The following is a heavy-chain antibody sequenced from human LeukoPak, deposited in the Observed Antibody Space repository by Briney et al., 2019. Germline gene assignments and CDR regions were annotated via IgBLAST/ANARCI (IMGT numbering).Heavy chain of an antibody. CDR1: DYSISNGYF. J-gene: IGHJ5*02. CDR2: IYHTGCT. D-gene: IGHD2-21*01. Sequence: SETPSLTCGVSDYSISNGYFWAWFRQPPGKGREWIGSIYHTGCTIYNPSLKSRAPMSVEPSKNKFSLRVASVTAADTAARYFASEFSRRDHPSVWFDPWGQGTLVTVSS. CDR3: ASEFSRRDHPSVWFDP. V-gene: IGHV4-38-2*01.